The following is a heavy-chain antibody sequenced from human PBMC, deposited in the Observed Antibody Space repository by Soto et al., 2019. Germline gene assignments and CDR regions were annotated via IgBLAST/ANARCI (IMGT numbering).Heavy chain of an antibody. D-gene: IGHD2-15*01. J-gene: IGHJ5*02. V-gene: IGHV4-39*01. Sequence: QLQLQESGPGLVKPSETLSLTCTVSGGSISSISYYWGWIRQPPGKGLEWIGRIYYSGRTYYNPSLKSRVTISVDTSKNQFARKQSSVTAADTAVDYGARHVPHIVVVVAATTFDPWGQGTLVTVSS. CDR1: GGSISSISYY. CDR3: ARHVPHIVVVVAATTFDP. CDR2: IYYSGRT.